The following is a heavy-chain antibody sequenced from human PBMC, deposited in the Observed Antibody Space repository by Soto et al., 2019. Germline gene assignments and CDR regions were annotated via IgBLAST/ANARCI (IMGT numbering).Heavy chain of an antibody. J-gene: IGHJ4*02. Sequence: QVQLVQSGAEVKKPGSSVKVSCKASGGTFSSYTISWVRQAPGQGLEWMGRIIPILGIANYAQKFQGRVTITADESTSTAYMELSSLRSEDTAVYYCASGGDGYNFGGSEWGPDYWGQGTLVTVSS. CDR2: IIPILGIA. CDR3: ASGGDGYNFGGSEWGPDY. CDR1: GGTFSSYT. D-gene: IGHD5-12*01. V-gene: IGHV1-69*02.